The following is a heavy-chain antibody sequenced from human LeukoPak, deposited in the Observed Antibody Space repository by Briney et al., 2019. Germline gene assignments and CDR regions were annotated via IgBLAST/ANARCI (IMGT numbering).Heavy chain of an antibody. Sequence: GGSLRLSCAASGFTFSTSWMHWVRQAPGKGLVWVSRISSDGSSTTYADSVKGRFTISRDNAKNTLYLQMNSLRAEDTAVYYCAKRDNSGWHYFDSWGQGTVVTVSS. D-gene: IGHD6-19*01. CDR2: ISSDGSST. V-gene: IGHV3-74*01. J-gene: IGHJ4*02. CDR1: GFTFSTSW. CDR3: AKRDNSGWHYFDS.